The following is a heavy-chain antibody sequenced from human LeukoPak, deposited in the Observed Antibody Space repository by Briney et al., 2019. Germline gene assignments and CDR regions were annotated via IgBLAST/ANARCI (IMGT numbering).Heavy chain of an antibody. CDR1: GFTFSSYA. D-gene: IGHD2-21*02. J-gene: IGHJ4*02. V-gene: IGHV3-64*01. CDR2: ISSNGGST. Sequence: GGSLRLSCAASGFTFSSYAMHWVRQAPGKGLEYVSAISSNGGSTYYANSVKGRFTISRDNSKNTLYLQMGSLRAEDMAVYYCASSGGDYLLFDDWGQGTLVTVSS. CDR3: ASSGGDYLLFDD.